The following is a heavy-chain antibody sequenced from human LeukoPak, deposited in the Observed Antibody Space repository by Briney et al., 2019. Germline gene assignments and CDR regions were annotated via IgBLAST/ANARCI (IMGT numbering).Heavy chain of an antibody. V-gene: IGHV4-34*01. J-gene: IGHJ4*02. CDR2: INHSGST. Sequence: SETLSLTCTVSGGSISSYYWSWIRQPPGKGLEWIGEINHSGSTNYNPSLKSRVTISVDTSKNQFSLKLSSVTAADTAVYYCARAIAVAGRGPLDYWGQGTLVTVSS. CDR1: GGSISSYY. CDR3: ARAIAVAGRGPLDY. D-gene: IGHD6-19*01.